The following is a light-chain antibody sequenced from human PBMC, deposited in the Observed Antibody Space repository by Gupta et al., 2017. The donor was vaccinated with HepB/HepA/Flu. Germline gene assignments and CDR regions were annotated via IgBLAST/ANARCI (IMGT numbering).Light chain of an antibody. Sequence: DIQMTQSPSTLSAPVGDRVTITCRASQSISSWLAWYQQKPEKAPKLLIYEASSLESGVPTRFSGSGSGTEFTLTISTLQPDDFATYYCQQYKSYPLTFGGGTKVEIK. CDR2: EAS. V-gene: IGKV1-5*03. CDR1: QSISSW. CDR3: QQYKSYPLT. J-gene: IGKJ4*01.